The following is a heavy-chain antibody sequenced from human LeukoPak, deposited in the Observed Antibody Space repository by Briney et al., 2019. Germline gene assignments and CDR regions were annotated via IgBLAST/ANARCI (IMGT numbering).Heavy chain of an antibody. V-gene: IGHV3-21*01. CDR1: GFTFSSYN. CDR3: ARDGKYSSSWYGENWFDP. CDR2: ISSSSSYI. D-gene: IGHD6-13*01. J-gene: IGHJ5*02. Sequence: GGSLRLSCAASGFTFSSYNMNWVRQAPGKGLEWVSSISSSSSYIYYADSVKGRFTISGDNAKNSLYLQMNSLRAEDTAVYYCARDGKYSSSWYGENWFDPWGQGTLVTVSS.